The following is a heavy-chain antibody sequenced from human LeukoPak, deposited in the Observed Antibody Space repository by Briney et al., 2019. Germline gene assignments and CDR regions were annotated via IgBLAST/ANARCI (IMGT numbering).Heavy chain of an antibody. CDR2: INPNSGGT. J-gene: IGHJ5*02. CDR3: ARAGLNLPEEPGAIQDWLDP. CDR1: GYTFSDYF. D-gene: IGHD2-2*02. Sequence: ASVKVSCKASGYTFSDYFIHWLRQAPGQGLEYMGWINPNSGGTHYAQNFQGRVTMTRDTSITTGYMELSRLRSDDTAVYYCARAGLNLPEEPGAIQDWLDPWGQGTLVTVSS. V-gene: IGHV1-2*02.